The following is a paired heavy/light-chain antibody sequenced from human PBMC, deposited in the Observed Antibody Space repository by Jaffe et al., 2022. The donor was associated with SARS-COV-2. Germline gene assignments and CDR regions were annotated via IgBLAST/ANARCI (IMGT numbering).Heavy chain of an antibody. V-gene: IGHV3-64D*09. CDR3: VKATAPGSSSSNGMDV. Sequence: EVQLVESGGGLVQPGGSLRLSCSTSGFTFISYAMHWVRQAPGKGLEYVSTISTHGSSTYYADSLKGRFAISRDNSKNTLYLQMSSLRAEDTAVYYCVKATAPGSSSSNGMDVWGQGTTVTVSS. J-gene: IGHJ6*02. CDR1: GFTFISYA. CDR2: ISTHGSST. D-gene: IGHD6-6*01.
Light chain of an antibody. CDR3: QQYNNWPPWT. CDR2: GAS. V-gene: IGKV3-15*01. Sequence: EIVMTQSPATLSVSPGERATLSCRASQSVSSNLAWYQQKPGQAPRLLIYGASTRATGIPARFSGSGSGTDFTLIISSLQSDDFAVYYCQQYNNWPPWTFGQGTKVEIK. J-gene: IGKJ1*01. CDR1: QSVSSN.